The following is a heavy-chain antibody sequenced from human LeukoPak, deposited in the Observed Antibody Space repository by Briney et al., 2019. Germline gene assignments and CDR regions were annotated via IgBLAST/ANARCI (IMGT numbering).Heavy chain of an antibody. CDR1: GYSISSNYY. V-gene: IGHV4-38-2*02. CDR2: FYHSGNT. J-gene: IGHJ4*02. Sequence: SETLSLTCAVSGYSISSNYYWGWIRQPPGKGLEWIGCFYHSGNTYYNPSLKSRVTISVDTSKNQFSLKLSSVTAADTAVYYCARERFDYWGQGALVTVSS. CDR3: ARERFDY.